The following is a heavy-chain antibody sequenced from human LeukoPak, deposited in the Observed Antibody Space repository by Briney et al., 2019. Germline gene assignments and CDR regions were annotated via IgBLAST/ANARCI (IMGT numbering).Heavy chain of an antibody. V-gene: IGHV4-4*02. CDR1: GGSISSSNW. CDR3: ARVVSYDSSGTDYFDY. Sequence: SGTLSLTCAVSGGSISSSNWWSWVRQPPGKGLEWIGEIYRSGSTNYNPSLKSRVTISVDKSKNQFSLKLSSVTAADTAVYYCARVVSYDSSGTDYFDYCGQGTLVTVSS. J-gene: IGHJ4*02. CDR2: IYRSGST. D-gene: IGHD3-22*01.